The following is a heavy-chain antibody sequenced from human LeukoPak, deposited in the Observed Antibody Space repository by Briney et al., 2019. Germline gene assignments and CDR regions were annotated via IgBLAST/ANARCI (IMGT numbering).Heavy chain of an antibody. CDR3: AKGRGNTAMVNFDY. CDR1: GFTLSSYA. Sequence: GGSLRLSCAASGFTLSSYAMTWVCQAPGKGLEWVSGISGSGSSTYYADSVKGRFTISRDNSKNTLYLQMNSLRAEDTAVYYCAKGRGNTAMVNFDYWGQETLVTVSS. V-gene: IGHV3-23*01. D-gene: IGHD5-18*01. J-gene: IGHJ4*02. CDR2: ISGSGSST.